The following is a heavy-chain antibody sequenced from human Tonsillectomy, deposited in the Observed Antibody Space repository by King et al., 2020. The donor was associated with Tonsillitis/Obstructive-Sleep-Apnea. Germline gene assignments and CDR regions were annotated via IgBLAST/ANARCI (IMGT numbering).Heavy chain of an antibody. J-gene: IGHJ4*02. D-gene: IGHD2-21*02. V-gene: IGHV3-49*05. CDR1: GFTFGDYV. CDR2: IRTKTYGGTT. CDR3: SRASVTEDRDY. Sequence: QLVQSGGALVKPGRSLRLSCTASGFTFGDYVMNWFRQAPGKGLEWVGFIRTKTYGGTTEYAASVKGRFTISRDDSKSIAYLQMNSLKTEDTAIYYCSRASVTEDRDYWGQGTVVTVSS.